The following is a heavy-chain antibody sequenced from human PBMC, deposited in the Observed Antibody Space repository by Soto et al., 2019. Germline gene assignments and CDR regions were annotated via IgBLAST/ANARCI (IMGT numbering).Heavy chain of an antibody. CDR3: ARRKSLDV. CDR1: GGSVSSHDYD. J-gene: IGHJ6*02. V-gene: IGHV4-31*03. CDR2: VHDRETA. Sequence: HVQLQESGPGLLRPSQTLSLTCSVSGGSVSSHDYDWTWVRQRPGKGLEWIGFVHDRETADYNPSLKSGVSISVDTFKNKFSLRLSSVTAADSAVYYCARRKSLDVWGQGITVIVSS.